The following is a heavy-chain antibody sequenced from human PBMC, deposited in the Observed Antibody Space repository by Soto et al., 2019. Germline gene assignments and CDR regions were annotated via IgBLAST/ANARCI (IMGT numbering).Heavy chain of an antibody. CDR2: INHSGST. CDR3: ARAPLPQDIVVVPAARPRSTRYNRFDP. CDR1: GGSFSGYY. V-gene: IGHV4-34*01. D-gene: IGHD2-2*02. J-gene: IGHJ5*02. Sequence: SETLSLTCAVYGGSFSGYYWSWIRQPPGKGLEWIGEINHSGSTNYNPSLKSRVTISVDTSKNQFSLKLSSVTAADTAVYYCARAPLPQDIVVVPAARPRSTRYNRFDPWGQGPLVTVSS.